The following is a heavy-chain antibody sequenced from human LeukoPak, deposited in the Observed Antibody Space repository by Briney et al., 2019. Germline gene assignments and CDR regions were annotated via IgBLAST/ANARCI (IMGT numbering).Heavy chain of an antibody. CDR1: GYTFTSYD. D-gene: IGHD5-12*01. CDR2: MNPNSGST. J-gene: IGHJ4*02. CDR3: ARGRSTGYPYYFEY. V-gene: IGHV1-8*03. Sequence: ASVKVSCKASGYTFTSYDINWVRQATGQGLEWMGWMNPNSGSTGYAQKFQGRVTITRNTPISTAYMELSGLRSEDTAVYYCARGRSTGYPYYFEYWGQGTLVTVSS.